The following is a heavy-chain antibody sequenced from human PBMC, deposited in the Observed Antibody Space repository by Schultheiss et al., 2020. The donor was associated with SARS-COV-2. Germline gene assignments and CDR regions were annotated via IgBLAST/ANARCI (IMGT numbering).Heavy chain of an antibody. Sequence: SETLSLTCTVSGGSISSGSYYWSWIRQPAGKGLEWIGRIYTSESTNYNPSLKSRVTISVDTSKNQFSLKLSSVTAADTAVYYCYEYSYGYFSLYYYMDVWGKGTTVTVSS. D-gene: IGHD5-18*01. CDR1: GGSISSGSYY. V-gene: IGHV4-61*02. CDR3: YEYSYGYFSLYYYMDV. J-gene: IGHJ6*03. CDR2: IYTSEST.